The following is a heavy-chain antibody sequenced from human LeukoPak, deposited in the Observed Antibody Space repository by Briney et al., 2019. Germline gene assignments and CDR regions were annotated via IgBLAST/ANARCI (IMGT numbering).Heavy chain of an antibody. D-gene: IGHD4-17*01. CDR2: ISYDGSNK. Sequence: GGSLRLSCAASGFTFRSYAMHWVRQAPGKGLEWVAVISYDGSNKYCTDSVKGRFTISRDNSKNTLYLQMNSLRAEDTAVYYCARENHGDYYFDYWGQGTLVTVSS. V-gene: IGHV3-30-3*01. CDR1: GFTFRSYA. J-gene: IGHJ4*02. CDR3: ARENHGDYYFDY.